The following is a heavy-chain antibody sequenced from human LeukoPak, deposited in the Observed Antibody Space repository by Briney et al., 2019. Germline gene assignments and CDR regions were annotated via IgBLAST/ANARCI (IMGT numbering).Heavy chain of an antibody. V-gene: IGHV3-23*01. D-gene: IGHD7-27*01. CDR3: AKDGGLWVSAHWGDS. J-gene: IGHJ4*02. Sequence: GGSLRLSCAASGFTFSSYIMSWVRQAPGEGLEWVSTITTSDGNTYYADSVKGRFTVSRDNSKNTLFLQMNSLRAEDTAVYYCAKDGGLWVSAHWGDSWGRGTLVTVSS. CDR1: GFTFSSYI. CDR2: ITTSDGNT.